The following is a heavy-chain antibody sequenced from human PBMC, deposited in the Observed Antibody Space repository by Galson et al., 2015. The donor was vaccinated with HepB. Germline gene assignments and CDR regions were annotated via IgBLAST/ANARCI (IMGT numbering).Heavy chain of an antibody. CDR3: AKGVSPSGWYQFDP. J-gene: IGHJ5*02. CDR2: INGGGDKT. D-gene: IGHD6-19*01. V-gene: IGHV3-23*01. Sequence: SLRLSCAASGFHFYNFAMTWVRQRPGKGPEWVSSINGGGDKTYYADFVQGRFTISRENLKTTLYLQMNGLRAEDTAIYYCAKGVSPSGWYQFDPWGQGTLVAISS. CDR1: GFHFYNFA.